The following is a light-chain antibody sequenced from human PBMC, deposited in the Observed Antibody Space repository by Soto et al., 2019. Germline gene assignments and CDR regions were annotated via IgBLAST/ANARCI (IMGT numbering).Light chain of an antibody. J-gene: IGLJ1*01. V-gene: IGLV2-11*01. CDR1: SSDVGGYNY. CDR2: DVS. Sequence: QSALTQPRSVSGSPGQSVTISCTGTSSDVGGYNYVSWYQQHPGKAPKLMIYDVSKRPSGVPDRFSGSKSGNTASLTISGLQAADEADYYCCSYAGSYTFYVFGTGTQLTVL. CDR3: CSYAGSYTFYV.